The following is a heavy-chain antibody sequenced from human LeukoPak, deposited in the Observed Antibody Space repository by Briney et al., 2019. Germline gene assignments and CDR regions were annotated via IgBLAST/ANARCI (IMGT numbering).Heavy chain of an antibody. V-gene: IGHV4-30-4*01. Sequence: SQTLSLTCTVSGGSISSGDYYWSWIRQPPGKGLEWIGYIYYSGSTYYNPSLKSRVTISVDTSKNQFSLKLSSVTAADTAVYYCARDDSYGQNGMDVWGQGTTVTVSS. CDR2: IYYSGST. CDR1: GGSISSGDYY. CDR3: ARDDSYGQNGMDV. D-gene: IGHD5-18*01. J-gene: IGHJ6*02.